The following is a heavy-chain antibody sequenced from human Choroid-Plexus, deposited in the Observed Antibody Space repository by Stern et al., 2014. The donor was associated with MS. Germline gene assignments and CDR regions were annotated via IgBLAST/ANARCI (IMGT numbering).Heavy chain of an antibody. CDR3: AKDRQYLTYFFDH. CDR1: GFTFGSCA. D-gene: IGHD2/OR15-2a*01. Sequence: VQLVESGGGVVQPGRPLRLSCAASGFTFGSCAMHWVHQAPGKGLERVAGVSYDGSNKYYADSVKGRFTISRDNSQNTLYMQMSSLRAEDTAVYYCAKDRQYLTYFFDHWGQGSLVTVSS. V-gene: IGHV3-30*18. CDR2: VSYDGSNK. J-gene: IGHJ5*02.